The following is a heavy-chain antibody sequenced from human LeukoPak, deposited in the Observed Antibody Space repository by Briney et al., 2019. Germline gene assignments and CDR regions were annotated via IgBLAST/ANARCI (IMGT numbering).Heavy chain of an antibody. J-gene: IGHJ4*02. D-gene: IGHD3-22*01. Sequence: PSETLSLTCTVSGSSISGYYWTWIRQPPGKGLEWIGYVHNSGNVNYNPSLRSRVTISLDTSKDQFSLKLSSVTAADTAIYYCARGDSHLHSSGYYYYWGQGTLVTVSS. V-gene: IGHV4-59*01. CDR1: GSSISGYY. CDR3: ARGDSHLHSSGYYYY. CDR2: VHNSGNV.